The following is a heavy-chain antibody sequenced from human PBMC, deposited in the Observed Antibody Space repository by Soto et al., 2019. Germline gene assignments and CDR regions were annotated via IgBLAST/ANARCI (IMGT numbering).Heavy chain of an antibody. CDR1: GGSMRNYF. V-gene: IGHV4-59*01. CDR2: IHYSGTT. CDR3: AAGEASSRNLAPYYLDF. D-gene: IGHD6-13*01. Sequence: SETLSLTCPVSGGSMRNYFWTWIRQPPGKGLEWIGYIHYSGTTSFFPSYNPSLRSRVTISEDTSKNQFSLKLLSVTTADTAVYFCAAGEASSRNLAPYYLDFWGQGTLVTVSS. J-gene: IGHJ4*02.